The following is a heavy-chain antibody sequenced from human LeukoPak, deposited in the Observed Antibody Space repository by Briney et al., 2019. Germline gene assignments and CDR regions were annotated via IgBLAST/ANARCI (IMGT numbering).Heavy chain of an antibody. V-gene: IGHV3-7*01. CDR1: GFTFSSYW. D-gene: IGHD3-10*01. Sequence: GGSLRLSCAASGFTFSSYWMSWVRQAPGKGLEWVANIKQDGSEKYYVDSVKGRFTISRDNAKNSLYLQMNSLRAEDTAVYYCARMWFGEFWGIWFDPWGQGTLVTVPS. J-gene: IGHJ5*02. CDR3: ARMWFGEFWGIWFDP. CDR2: IKQDGSEK.